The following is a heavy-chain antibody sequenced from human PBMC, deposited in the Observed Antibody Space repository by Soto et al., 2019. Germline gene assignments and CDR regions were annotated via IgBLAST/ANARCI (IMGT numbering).Heavy chain of an antibody. CDR3: ARDPYYDILTGYYHDY. CDR2: ISAYNGNT. J-gene: IGHJ4*02. V-gene: IGHV1-18*01. CDR1: GYTFTSYG. D-gene: IGHD3-9*01. Sequence: ASVKVSCKASGYTFTSYGISWVRQAPGQGLEWMGWISAYNGNTNYAQKLQGRVTMTTDTSTSTAYMELRSLRSDDTAVYYCARDPYYDILTGYYHDYWGQGTLVTVSS.